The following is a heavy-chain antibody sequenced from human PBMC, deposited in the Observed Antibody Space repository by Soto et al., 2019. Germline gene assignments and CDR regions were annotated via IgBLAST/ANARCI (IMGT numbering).Heavy chain of an antibody. CDR3: ARTGYGHYAYYYYMDV. Sequence: EVQLVESGGGLVKPGGSLRLACAASGFTFSSYSMNWVRQAPGKRLEWVSSISSSSSYIYYADSVKSRFTIARDNAKKALYLQMTSLRAEDTAVYYCARTGYGHYAYYYYMDVWGKGTRVTVAS. J-gene: IGHJ6*03. V-gene: IGHV3-21*01. CDR1: GFTFSSYS. D-gene: IGHD5-18*01. CDR2: ISSSSSYI.